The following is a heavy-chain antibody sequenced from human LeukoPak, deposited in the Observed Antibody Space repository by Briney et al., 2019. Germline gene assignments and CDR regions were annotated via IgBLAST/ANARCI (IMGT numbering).Heavy chain of an antibody. CDR1: GGSISSGGYY. Sequence: SETLSLTCTVSGGSISSGGYYWSWLRQHPGKGLEWIGYIYYSGSTYYNPSLKSRVTISVDTSKNQFSLKLSSVTAADTAVYYCAREDTRYGDAFDIWGQGTMVTVSS. D-gene: IGHD5-18*01. J-gene: IGHJ3*02. CDR2: IYYSGST. CDR3: AREDTRYGDAFDI. V-gene: IGHV4-31*03.